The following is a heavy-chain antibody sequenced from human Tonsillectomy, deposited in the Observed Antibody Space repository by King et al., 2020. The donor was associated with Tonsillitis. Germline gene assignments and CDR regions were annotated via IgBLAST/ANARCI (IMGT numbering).Heavy chain of an antibody. CDR2: IYLSGST. CDR1: GGSISSSNW. CDR3: AREGYSGGALDAFDI. Sequence: VQLQESGPGLVKPSGTLSLTCAVSGGSISSSNWWSWVRQPPGKGLELIGEIYLSGSTNYNPSLNSRVTISVDKSKNQFSLKLSSVTAADTAVYYCAREGYSGGALDAFDIWGQGTMVTVSS. V-gene: IGHV4-4*02. D-gene: IGHD2-21*01. J-gene: IGHJ3*02.